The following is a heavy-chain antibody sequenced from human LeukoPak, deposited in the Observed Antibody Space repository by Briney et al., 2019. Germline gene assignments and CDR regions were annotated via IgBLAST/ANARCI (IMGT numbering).Heavy chain of an antibody. V-gene: IGHV1-46*01. Sequence: ASVKVSCKASGYTFTSYYMHWVRQAPGQGLEWMGIINPSGGSTSYAQKFQGRVTMTRDTSTSTVYMELSSLRSEDTAVYYCATTPPRAAGIPCRWFDPWGQGTLVTVSS. CDR2: INPSGGST. CDR3: ATTPPRAAGIPCRWFDP. J-gene: IGHJ5*02. CDR1: GYTFTSYY. D-gene: IGHD6-13*01.